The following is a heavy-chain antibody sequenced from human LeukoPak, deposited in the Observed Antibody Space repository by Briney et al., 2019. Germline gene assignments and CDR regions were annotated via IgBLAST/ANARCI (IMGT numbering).Heavy chain of an antibody. J-gene: IGHJ4*02. Sequence: GGSLRLSCAPSGFTFSSLWMTWVRQAPGKGLEWVANINQDGSEKYFVDSVKGRFTISRDNAKNSVFLQMSSLTVEDTAVYYCARDGGVSGYDLLDYWGQGTLVTVSS. D-gene: IGHD5-12*01. CDR3: ARDGGVSGYDLLDY. CDR1: GFTFSSLW. V-gene: IGHV3-7*01. CDR2: INQDGSEK.